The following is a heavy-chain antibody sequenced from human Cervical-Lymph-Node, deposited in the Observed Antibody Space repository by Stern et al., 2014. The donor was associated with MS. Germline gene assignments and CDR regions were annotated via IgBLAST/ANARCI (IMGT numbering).Heavy chain of an antibody. D-gene: IGHD5-24*01. Sequence: VQLVQSGGGLVQPGGSLRLSCAASGFAFKYYDMHWVRQPIGKGLEWVSAIGTAGETYYAGSVKGRFSISREDAKNSLYLQINSLRAGDTAVYYCAREDGYNKEGIDYWGQGTLVSVSS. J-gene: IGHJ4*02. V-gene: IGHV3-13*01. CDR2: IGTAGET. CDR1: GFAFKYYD. CDR3: AREDGYNKEGIDY.